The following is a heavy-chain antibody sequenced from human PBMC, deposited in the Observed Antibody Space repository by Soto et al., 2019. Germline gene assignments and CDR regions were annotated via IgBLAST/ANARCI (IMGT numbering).Heavy chain of an antibody. D-gene: IGHD6-25*01. V-gene: IGHV1-69*06. J-gene: IGHJ6*02. CDR1: EGTFGSYS. CDR2: IIPLLRTV. Sequence: QEELVQSGAEVRKPGSSVNVSCKASEGTFGSYSITWVRQAPGQRLEWMGEIIPLLRTVNYAQKFQVRVPITGNRSTNTVYMGLSSLRSDDTAVYYCARDTVDLFGYMDVWGQGTTVTVSS. CDR3: ARDTVDLFGYMDV.